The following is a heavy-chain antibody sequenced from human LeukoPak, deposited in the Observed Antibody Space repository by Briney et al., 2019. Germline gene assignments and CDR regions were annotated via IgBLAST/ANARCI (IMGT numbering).Heavy chain of an antibody. Sequence: PGGSLRLSCAASGFRLSEYYMSWVRQAPGKGLQWVSYISSRGSTTYYADSVKGRFTISRDQSKNTLYVQMNSLRAEDTAIYYCAKSAGDYYYYYMDVWGKGTTVTVSS. J-gene: IGHJ6*03. D-gene: IGHD3-10*01. CDR1: GFRLSEYY. CDR3: AKSAGDYYYYYMDV. V-gene: IGHV3-11*01. CDR2: ISSRGSTT.